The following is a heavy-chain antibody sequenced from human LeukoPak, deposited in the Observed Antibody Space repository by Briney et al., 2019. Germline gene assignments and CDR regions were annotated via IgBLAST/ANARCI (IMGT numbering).Heavy chain of an antibody. CDR1: GGSISSYY. D-gene: IGHD4-11*01. V-gene: IGHV4-59*08. CDR3: ARHSDYSKGYYFDF. J-gene: IGHJ4*02. Sequence: SETLSLTCTISGGSISSYYWSWIRQPPGKGLEWIGYVYYSGTTNYSPSLKSRVTISADTSKNQFSLKLRFVTAADTAVYYCARHSDYSKGYYFDFWGQGTLVTVSS. CDR2: VYYSGTT.